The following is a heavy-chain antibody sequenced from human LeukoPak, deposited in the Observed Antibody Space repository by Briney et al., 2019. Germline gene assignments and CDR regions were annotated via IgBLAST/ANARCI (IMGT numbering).Heavy chain of an antibody. Sequence: GGSLRLSCAASGFIFRTYWMSCVRQAPGKGLEWVANIKQDGSETYYLDPVKGRFTISRDNAENSLYLQMNSLRVEDTAVYYCVREGTTVALFDYWGQGSLVTVSS. V-gene: IGHV3-7*01. CDR3: VREGTTVALFDY. J-gene: IGHJ4*02. CDR1: GFIFRTYW. CDR2: IKQDGSET. D-gene: IGHD6-19*01.